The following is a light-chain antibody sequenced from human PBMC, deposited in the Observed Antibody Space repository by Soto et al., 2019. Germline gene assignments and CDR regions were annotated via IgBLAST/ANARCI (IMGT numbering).Light chain of an antibody. CDR2: WAS. J-gene: IGKJ2*01. V-gene: IGKV4-1*01. CDR3: QQYYSPPYT. CDR1: QSVLYSSNNKNY. Sequence: DIVMTQSPDSLAVSLGERATINCKSSQSVLYSSNNKNYLAWYQQKPGQPPKLLIYWASIRESGVPDRFSGSGSGTDFTLTISILQAEDVAVYYCQQYYSPPYTFGQGTKLEIK.